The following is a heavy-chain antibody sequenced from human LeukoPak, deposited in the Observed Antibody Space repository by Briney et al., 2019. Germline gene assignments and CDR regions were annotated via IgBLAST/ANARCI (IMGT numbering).Heavy chain of an antibody. V-gene: IGHV3-23*01. CDR3: VRGPSGYHNT. D-gene: IGHD5-12*01. CDR1: GFTFSYYG. CDR2: ISGSDDAT. Sequence: GGSLRLSCAASGFTFSYYGMSWVRQAPGKGLEWVSSISGSDDATYYADSVKGRFTISRDSSKNTLYLQMNSLRAEDTAVYYCVRGPSGYHNTGGQGTLVTVSS. J-gene: IGHJ4*02.